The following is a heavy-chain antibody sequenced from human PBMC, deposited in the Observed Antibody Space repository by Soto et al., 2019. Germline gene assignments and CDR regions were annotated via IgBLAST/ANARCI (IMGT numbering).Heavy chain of an antibody. CDR2: ISGDGSST. CDR1: EFTFRSYW. Sequence: EVQLVDSGGGLVQPGGSLRLSCAASEFTFRSYWMHWVLQSPGKGLVWVSRISGDGSSTTYADSVRGRFTISRDNAKNTVYLQMNSLRAEDTAVYYCARSLPGTYGAFDLWGQGTMVTVSS. V-gene: IGHV3-74*01. J-gene: IGHJ3*01. CDR3: ARSLPGTYGAFDL. D-gene: IGHD1-7*01.